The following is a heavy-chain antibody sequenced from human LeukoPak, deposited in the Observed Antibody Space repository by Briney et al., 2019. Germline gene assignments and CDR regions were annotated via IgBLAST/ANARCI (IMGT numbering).Heavy chain of an antibody. V-gene: IGHV3-30*03. CDR3: ARVFVVMGDYYMDV. D-gene: IGHD2-15*01. Sequence: GGSLRLSCAASGFTFSSYGMHWVRQAPGKGLEWVAVISYDGSNKYYADSVKGRFTISRDNSKNTLYLQMDSLKTEDTAVYYCARVFVVMGDYYMDVWGKGTTVTVSS. CDR1: GFTFSSYG. J-gene: IGHJ6*03. CDR2: ISYDGSNK.